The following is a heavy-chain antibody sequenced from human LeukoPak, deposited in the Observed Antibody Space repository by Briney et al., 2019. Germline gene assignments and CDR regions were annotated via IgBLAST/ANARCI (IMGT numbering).Heavy chain of an antibody. D-gene: IGHD3-10*01. CDR1: GDSVSNNIAT. V-gene: IGHV6-1*01. J-gene: IGHJ4*02. CDR3: VRDSDDYYWALDF. Sequence: SQTLSLTCAISGDSVSNNIATWNWVRQSPSRGLEWLGRTYYRSRWGNDYAISVKGRITINPDTSRSQFSLQLNSVTPEDTAVYYCVRDSDDYYWALDFWGQGTPVTVSS. CDR2: TYYRSRWGN.